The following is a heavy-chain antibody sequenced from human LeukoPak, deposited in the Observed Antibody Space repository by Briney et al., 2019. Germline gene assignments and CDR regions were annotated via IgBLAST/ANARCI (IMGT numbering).Heavy chain of an antibody. CDR2: INPNSGGT. CDR3: ASATSTYYDILTGYFPLGY. D-gene: IGHD3-9*01. V-gene: IGHV1-2*02. J-gene: IGHJ4*02. Sequence: ASVKVSCKASGYTFTGYYTHWVRQAPGQGLEWMGWINPNSGGTNYAQKFQGRVTMTRDTSISTAYMELSRLRSDDTAVYYCASATSTYYDILTGYFPLGYWGQGTLVTVSS. CDR1: GYTFTGYY.